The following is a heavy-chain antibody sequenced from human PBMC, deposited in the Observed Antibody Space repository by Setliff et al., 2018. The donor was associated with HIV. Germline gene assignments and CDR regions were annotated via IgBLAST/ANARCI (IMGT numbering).Heavy chain of an antibody. CDR3: ARGESTTWDLAEYFQH. V-gene: IGHV4-31*03. J-gene: IGHJ1*01. Sequence: PSETLSLTCTVSGVSVSSGGYYWSWIRQHPGKGLEWIGYVYYTGTSYFNPSLKSRITISVDTSKNHFSLKLGFVTAADTAVYYCARGESTTWDLAEYFQHWGHGTLVTVPQ. D-gene: IGHD2-2*01. CDR2: VYYTGTS. CDR1: GVSVSSGGYY.